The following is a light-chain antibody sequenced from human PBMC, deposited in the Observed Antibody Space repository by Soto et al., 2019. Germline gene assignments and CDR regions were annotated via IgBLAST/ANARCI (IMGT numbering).Light chain of an antibody. CDR3: QQYGSSLFT. CDR2: GAS. CDR1: QSVSSSY. V-gene: IGKV3-20*01. J-gene: IGKJ3*01. Sequence: EIVLTQSPGTLSLSPGERATLSCRASQSVSSSYLAWYQQKPGQAPRLLIYGASSRATGIPDRFSGSGSGTDFTLTLSRLEPEDFAVYYCQQYGSSLFTFGPGTKVDIK.